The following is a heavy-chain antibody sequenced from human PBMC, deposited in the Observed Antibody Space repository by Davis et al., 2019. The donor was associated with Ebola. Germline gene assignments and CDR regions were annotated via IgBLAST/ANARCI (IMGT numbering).Heavy chain of an antibody. CDR3: ARDLFSEWISLSGDY. V-gene: IGHV1-69*04. Sequence: SVKVSCKASGGTFSSYSISWVRQAPGQRLEWMGRIIPIIGMANYAQKFQGRVTMTRDTSTSTVYMELSSRKSEDTAVYYCARDLFSEWISLSGDYWGQGALVTVSS. CDR1: GGTFSSYS. D-gene: IGHD3-3*01. CDR2: IIPIIGMA. J-gene: IGHJ4*02.